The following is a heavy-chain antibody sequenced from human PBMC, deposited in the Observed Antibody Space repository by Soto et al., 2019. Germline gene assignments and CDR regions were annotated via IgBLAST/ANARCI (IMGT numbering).Heavy chain of an antibody. CDR2: FFSDDNN. CDR1: GVSVNSGTYY. CDR3: ARAQYGDYGLNPYYFDY. V-gene: IGHV4-61*01. D-gene: IGHD4-17*01. Sequence: SETLSLTCTVSGVSVNSGTYYWTWIRQPPGKGLEWIGHFFSDDNNKYNTSLKSRLTVSIDTPNNQFSLRLNSVIAAYTAVYFCARAQYGDYGLNPYYFDYWGQGTLVTVS. J-gene: IGHJ4*02.